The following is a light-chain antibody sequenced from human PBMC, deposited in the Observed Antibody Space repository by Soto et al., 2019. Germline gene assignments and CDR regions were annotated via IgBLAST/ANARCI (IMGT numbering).Light chain of an antibody. J-gene: IGKJ1*01. Sequence: MTQFPDTVSVTPGETVTLSCGASQSVRTNLAWYQQRPGQAPRFLIHYSSTRASDIPARFSGSGSGTNFTLAISSLQSEDFAVYYCQQYAYWPETFGQGTKVDIK. CDR2: YSS. CDR3: QQYAYWPET. V-gene: IGKV3D-15*01. CDR1: QSVRTN.